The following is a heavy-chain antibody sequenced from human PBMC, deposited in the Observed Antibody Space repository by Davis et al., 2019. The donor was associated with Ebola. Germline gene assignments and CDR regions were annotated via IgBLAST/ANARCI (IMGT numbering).Heavy chain of an antibody. CDR2: ISGYNGDT. CDR1: GYTSTSYG. V-gene: IGHV1-18*01. J-gene: IGHJ6*02. D-gene: IGHD3-22*01. CDR3: ARDGTNSGGYFVGTYYYYGMDV. Sequence: AASVKVSCKASGYTSTSYGISWVRQAPGQGLEWMGWISGYNGDTHYAQKVQGRVTMTTDTSTSTAYMELRSLRSDDTAVYYCARDGTNSGGYFVGTYYYYGMDVWGQGTTVTVSS.